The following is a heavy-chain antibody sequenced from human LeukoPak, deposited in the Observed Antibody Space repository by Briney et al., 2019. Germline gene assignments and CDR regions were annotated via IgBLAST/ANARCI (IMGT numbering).Heavy chain of an antibody. CDR1: GGSISSSNYY. CDR3: ARVGYYDSSGYYFDY. V-gene: IGHV4-39*07. CDR2: IYYSGST. J-gene: IGHJ4*02. Sequence: SETLSLTCTVSGGSISSSNYYWGWIRQPPGRGLEWIGTIYYSGSTYYNPSLKSRVTISVDTSKNQFSLKLSSVTAADTAVYYCARVGYYDSSGYYFDYWGQGTLVTVSS. D-gene: IGHD3-22*01.